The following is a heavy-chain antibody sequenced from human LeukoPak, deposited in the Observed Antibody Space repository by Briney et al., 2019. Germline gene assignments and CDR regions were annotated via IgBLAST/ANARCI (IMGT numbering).Heavy chain of an antibody. J-gene: IGHJ4*02. V-gene: IGHV3-23*01. CDR1: GFTFSSYG. Sequence: GRSLRLSCAASGFTFSSYGMHWVRQAPGKGLEWVSAISGSGGSTYYADSVKGRFTISRDNSKNTLYLQMNSLRAEDTAVYYCASPVGHIVVVTAGYWGQGTLVTVSS. D-gene: IGHD2-21*02. CDR2: ISGSGGST. CDR3: ASPVGHIVVVTAGY.